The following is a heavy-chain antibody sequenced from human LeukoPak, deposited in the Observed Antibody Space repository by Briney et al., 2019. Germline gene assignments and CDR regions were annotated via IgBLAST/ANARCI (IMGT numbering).Heavy chain of an antibody. Sequence: KPSETLSLTCAVYGGSFSGYYWSWIRQPPGKGLEWIGEINHSGSINYNPSLKSRVTISVDTSKNQFSLKLSSVTAADAAVYYCARESSVGVTARTFFDYWGQGTLVTVSS. CDR2: INHSGSI. J-gene: IGHJ4*02. D-gene: IGHD4-23*01. CDR1: GGSFSGYY. CDR3: ARESSVGVTARTFFDY. V-gene: IGHV4-34*01.